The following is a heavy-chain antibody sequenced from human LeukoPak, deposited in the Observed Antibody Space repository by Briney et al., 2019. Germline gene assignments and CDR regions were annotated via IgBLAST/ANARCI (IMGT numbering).Heavy chain of an antibody. J-gene: IGHJ4*02. CDR3: AKDAGYSSSWGGDY. Sequence: GRSLRLSCAASGFTFSSYGMHWVRQAPGKGLEWVAVISYDGSNKYYADSVKGRFTISRDNSKNTLYLQMNSLRAEDTAVYYCAKDAGYSSSWGGDYWGQGTPVTVSS. D-gene: IGHD6-13*01. CDR2: ISYDGSNK. V-gene: IGHV3-30*18. CDR1: GFTFSSYG.